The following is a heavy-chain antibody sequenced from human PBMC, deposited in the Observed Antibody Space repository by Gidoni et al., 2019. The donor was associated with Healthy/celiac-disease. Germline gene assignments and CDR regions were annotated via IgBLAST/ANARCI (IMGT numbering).Heavy chain of an antibody. CDR3: AREWDFERHPNKGSKNNWFDP. CDR1: GGSISSSSYY. D-gene: IGHD1-26*01. Sequence: QLQLQESGPGLVKPSETLSLTCPVSGGSISSSSYYWGWIRQPPGKGLEWIGSIYYSGSTYYNPSLKSRVTISVDTSKNQFSLKLSSVTAADTAVYYCAREWDFERHPNKGSKNNWFDPWGQGTLVTVSS. J-gene: IGHJ5*02. V-gene: IGHV4-39*02. CDR2: IYYSGST.